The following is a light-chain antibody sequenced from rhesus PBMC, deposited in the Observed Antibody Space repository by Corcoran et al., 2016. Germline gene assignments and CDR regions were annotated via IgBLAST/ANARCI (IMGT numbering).Light chain of an antibody. CDR3: HQDHKHPYS. J-gene: IGKJ2*01. V-gene: IGKV6-47*02. CDR2: YAS. Sequence: DIVMTQSPAFVSVTPGEKVGITCQASEGISNYLHWYQQKPDQAPKLFIKYASQTISGVPSRFTGSGSGTDFTSTISSLEFEDAATYYCHQDHKHPYSFGQGTKVEIK. CDR1: EGISNY.